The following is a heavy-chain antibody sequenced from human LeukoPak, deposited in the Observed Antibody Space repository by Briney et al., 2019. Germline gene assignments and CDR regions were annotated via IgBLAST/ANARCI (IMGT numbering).Heavy chain of an antibody. CDR3: AKDWFGTLDAFDI. D-gene: IGHD3-16*01. Sequence: GGSLRLSCAASGFTFSSYAMSCVRQAPWKGLEWVSAISGSGGSTYYADSVKGRFTISRDNSKNTLYLQMNSLRAEDTAVYYCAKDWFGTLDAFDIWGQGTMVTVSS. CDR2: ISGSGGST. CDR1: GFTFSSYA. V-gene: IGHV3-23*01. J-gene: IGHJ3*02.